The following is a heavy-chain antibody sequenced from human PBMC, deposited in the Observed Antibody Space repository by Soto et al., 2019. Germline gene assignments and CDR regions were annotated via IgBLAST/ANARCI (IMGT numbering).Heavy chain of an antibody. Sequence: PGESLKISCKVSGYSFTNYWIGWVRQMPGKGLEWMGIIYPGDSDTRYRPSFQGQVTVSADKSINTAYLQWSSLKASDTAMYYCARSRITGSTWSFDYWGQGTLVTVSS. V-gene: IGHV5-51*01. CDR2: IYPGDSDT. CDR3: ARSRITGSTWSFDY. D-gene: IGHD1-20*01. J-gene: IGHJ4*02. CDR1: GYSFTNYW.